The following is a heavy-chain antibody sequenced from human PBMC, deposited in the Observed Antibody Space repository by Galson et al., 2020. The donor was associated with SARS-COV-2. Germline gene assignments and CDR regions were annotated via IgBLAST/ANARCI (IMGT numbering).Heavy chain of an antibody. CDR1: GYSFTTYW. J-gene: IGHJ4*02. CDR2: IDPSDSYT. V-gene: IGHV5-10-1*01. CDR3: ARWHDILTDSHS. D-gene: IGHD3-9*01. Sequence: KVSCKGSGYSFTTYWVDWVRQLPGKGLEWMGTIDPSDSYTKYSPAFQGHVTISADKSINTAYLQWSSLKASDTAVYYCARWHDILTDSHSWGQGTLVTVSP.